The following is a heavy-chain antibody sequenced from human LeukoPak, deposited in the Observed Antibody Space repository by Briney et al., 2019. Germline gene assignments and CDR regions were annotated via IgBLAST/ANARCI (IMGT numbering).Heavy chain of an antibody. J-gene: IGHJ4*02. D-gene: IGHD1-26*01. CDR1: GYTLTGYQ. V-gene: IGHV7-4-1*02. CDR2: INTNTGNP. Sequence: GASVKVSCKASGYTLTGYQMHWVRQAPGQGLEWMGWINTNTGNPTYAQGFTGRFVFSLDTSVSTAYLQISSLKAEDTAVYYCARVIVGAPFDYWGQGTLVTVSS. CDR3: ARVIVGAPFDY.